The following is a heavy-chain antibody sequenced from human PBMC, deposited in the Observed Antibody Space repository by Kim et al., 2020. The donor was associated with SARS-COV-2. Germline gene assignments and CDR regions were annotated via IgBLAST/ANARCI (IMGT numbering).Heavy chain of an antibody. V-gene: IGHV3-23*01. Sequence: YADSVKGRFTISRDNSKNTLYLQMNSLRAEDTAVYYCAKGLGAYTRIFDYWGQGTLVTVSS. CDR3: AKGLGAYTRIFDY. D-gene: IGHD3-16*01. J-gene: IGHJ4*02.